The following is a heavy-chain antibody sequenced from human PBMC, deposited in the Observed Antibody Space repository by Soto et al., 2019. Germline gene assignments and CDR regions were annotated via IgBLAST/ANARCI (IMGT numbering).Heavy chain of an antibody. CDR3: ARRPRNTAMVQYYYGMDV. CDR1: GYSFTSYW. D-gene: IGHD5-18*01. J-gene: IGHJ6*02. Sequence: GESLKISCKGSGYSFTSYWISWVRQMPGKGLEWMGRIDPSDSYTNYSPSFQGHVTISADKSISTAYLQWSSLKASDTAMYYCARRPRNTAMVQYYYGMDVWGQGTTVTVSS. CDR2: IDPSDSYT. V-gene: IGHV5-10-1*01.